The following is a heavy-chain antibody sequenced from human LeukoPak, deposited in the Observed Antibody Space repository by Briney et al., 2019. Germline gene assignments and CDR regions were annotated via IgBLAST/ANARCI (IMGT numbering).Heavy chain of an antibody. CDR2: IDAGNGDT. V-gene: IGHV1-3*01. J-gene: IGHJ4*02. CDR1: GYTFSDYA. Sequence: ASVKVSCKASGYTFSDYAMHWVRQAPGQRFEWMGWIDAGNGDTRYSQKFQGRVTITRDTSASTAYIELRSLRSEDTAMYYCARGPESSQDKNDYWGQGTLVTVSS. CDR3: ARGPESSQDKNDY.